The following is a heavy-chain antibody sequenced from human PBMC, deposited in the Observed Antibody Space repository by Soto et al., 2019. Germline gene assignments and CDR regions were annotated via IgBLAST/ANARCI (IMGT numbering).Heavy chain of an antibody. D-gene: IGHD1-26*01. J-gene: IGHJ5*02. V-gene: IGHV3-23*01. CDR2: ISGSGGST. CDR1: GFTFSSYA. CDR3: AKDRGSYYVPYNWFDP. Sequence: GGSLRLSCAASGFTFSSYAMSWVRQAPGKGLEWVSAISGSGGSTYYADSVKGRFTISRDNSKNTLYLQMNSLRAEDTAVYYCAKDRGSYYVPYNWFDPWGQGTLVTVSS.